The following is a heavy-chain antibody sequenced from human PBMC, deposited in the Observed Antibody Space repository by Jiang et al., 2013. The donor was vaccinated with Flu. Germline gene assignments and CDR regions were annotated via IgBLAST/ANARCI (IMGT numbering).Heavy chain of an antibody. J-gene: IGHJ4*02. V-gene: IGHV4-34*01. Sequence: LLKPSETLSLTCAVYGGSFSGYYWSWIRQPPGKGLEWIGEINHSGSTNYNPSLKSRVTISVDTSKNQFSLKLSSVTAADTAVYYCASSVYCSSTSCLMGGYFDYWGQGTLVTVSS. CDR3: ASSVYCSSTSCLMGGYFDY. CDR2: INHSGST. CDR1: GGSFSGYY. D-gene: IGHD2-2*01.